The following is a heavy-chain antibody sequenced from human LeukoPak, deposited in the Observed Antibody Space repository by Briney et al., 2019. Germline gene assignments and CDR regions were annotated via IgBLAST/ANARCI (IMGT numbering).Heavy chain of an antibody. D-gene: IGHD3-22*01. CDR1: GFTFSSYD. V-gene: IGHV3-13*01. J-gene: IGHJ4*02. CDR2: IGTAGDT. CDR3: ARGDSSGYQRNTKFDY. Sequence: GGSLRLSCAASGFTFSSYDMHWVRQTTGKGLEWVSAIGTAGDTYYPGSVKGRFTISRENAKNSLYLQMNSLRAGDTAVYYCARGDSSGYQRNTKFDYWGQGTLVSVSS.